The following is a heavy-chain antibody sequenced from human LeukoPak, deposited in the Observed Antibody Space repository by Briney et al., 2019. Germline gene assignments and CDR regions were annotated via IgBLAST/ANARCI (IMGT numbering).Heavy chain of an antibody. Sequence: ASVKVSCKASGYTFTSYDINWVRQATGQGLEWMGWMNPNSGNTGYAQKFQGRVTITRNTSISTAYMELSSLRSEDTAVYYCARGSAAYYYYYMDVWGKGTTVTVSS. CDR2: MNPNSGNT. CDR1: GYTFTSYD. D-gene: IGHD6-13*01. V-gene: IGHV1-8*03. J-gene: IGHJ6*03. CDR3: ARGSAAYYYYYMDV.